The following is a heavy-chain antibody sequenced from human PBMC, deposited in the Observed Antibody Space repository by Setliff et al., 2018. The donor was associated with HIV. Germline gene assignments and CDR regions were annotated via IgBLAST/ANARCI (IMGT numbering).Heavy chain of an antibody. D-gene: IGHD3-22*01. CDR3: ARDFVTGWLPLRPLDS. Sequence: ASVQVSCKTSGYTFTTYGINWVRQAPGQGLEWMGRISTDNGDTRFAQKFQDRVTLTTDTFARTAYMELRSLTSDDTAMYYCARDFVTGWLPLRPLDSWGQGTLVTVSS. CDR2: ISTDNGDT. V-gene: IGHV1-18*01. J-gene: IGHJ4*02. CDR1: GYTFTTYG.